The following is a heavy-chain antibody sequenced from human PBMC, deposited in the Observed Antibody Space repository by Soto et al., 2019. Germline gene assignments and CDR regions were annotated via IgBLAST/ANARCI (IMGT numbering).Heavy chain of an antibody. CDR3: AGQGDDFWSGYPYYFDY. V-gene: IGHV1-69*01. Sequence: QVQLVQSGAEVKKPGSSVKVSCKASGGTVSSYAISWVRQAPGQGLEWMGGIIPIFGTANYAQKFQGRVTITADESTSTAYMELSSLRSEDTAVYYCAGQGDDFWSGYPYYFDYWGQGTLVTVSS. D-gene: IGHD3-3*01. CDR2: IIPIFGTA. CDR1: GGTVSSYA. J-gene: IGHJ4*02.